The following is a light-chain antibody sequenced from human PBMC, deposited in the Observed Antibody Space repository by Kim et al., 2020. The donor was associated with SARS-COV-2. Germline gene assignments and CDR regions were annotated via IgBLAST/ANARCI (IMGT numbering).Light chain of an antibody. CDR1: KLGDKY. CDR3: QAWDSSHGV. V-gene: IGLV3-1*01. J-gene: IGLJ1*01. CDR2: QDS. Sequence: VSPGQTASIPCSGDKLGDKYACWYQQKPGQSPVVVNYQDSKRPSGIPERFSGSNSGNTAPLTISGTQAMDEADYYCQAWDSSHGVFGTGTKVTVL.